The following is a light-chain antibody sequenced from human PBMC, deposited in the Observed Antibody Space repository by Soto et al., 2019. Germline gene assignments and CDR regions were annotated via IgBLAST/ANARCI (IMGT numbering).Light chain of an antibody. V-gene: IGKV1-8*01. CDR2: AAS. J-gene: IGKJ4*01. Sequence: AIRMTQSPSSFSASTGDRVTITCRASQGISSYLAWYQQKPGKAPKLLIYAASTLQSGVPSRFRGSGSGTDFTLTLSCLQSEDFATYYCQQYYSYPPLTFGGGTKVEIK. CDR1: QGISSY. CDR3: QQYYSYPPLT.